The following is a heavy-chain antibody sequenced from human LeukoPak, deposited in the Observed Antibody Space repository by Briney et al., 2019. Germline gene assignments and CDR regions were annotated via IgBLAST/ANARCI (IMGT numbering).Heavy chain of an antibody. D-gene: IGHD1-20*01. J-gene: IGHJ4*02. CDR2: IYHSGST. CDR3: ARDNWNAFDY. Sequence: KTSETLSLTCAVSGGSISSGGYSWSWIRQPPGQGLEWIGYIYHSGSTYYNPSLKSRVTISVDRSKNQFSLKLSSVTAADTAVYYCARDNWNAFDYWGQGTLVTVSS. V-gene: IGHV4-30-2*01. CDR1: GGSISSGGYS.